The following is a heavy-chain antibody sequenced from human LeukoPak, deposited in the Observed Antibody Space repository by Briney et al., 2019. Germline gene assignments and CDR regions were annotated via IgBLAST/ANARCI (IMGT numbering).Heavy chain of an antibody. J-gene: IGHJ4*02. Sequence: SETLSLTCTVSGGSISNYYWSWIRQPPGKGLEWIGHIYYSGATKYNPSLKSRNTISVDTSKNQFSLMLSSVTAADTAVYYCARFGITVVRGGKYYFDYWGQGTLVTVSS. D-gene: IGHD3-10*01. CDR3: ARFGITVVRGGKYYFDY. CDR1: GGSISNYY. V-gene: IGHV4-59*08. CDR2: IYYSGAT.